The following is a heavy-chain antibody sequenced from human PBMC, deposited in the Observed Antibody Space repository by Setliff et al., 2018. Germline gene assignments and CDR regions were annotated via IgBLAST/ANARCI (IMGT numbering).Heavy chain of an antibody. V-gene: IGHV4-61*02. CDR1: GGSISSGSYY. Sequence: SETLSLTCTVSGGSISSGSYYWSWFRQPAGKGLEWIGRIYTSGSTNYNPSLKSRVTISVDTSKNQFSLTLTSVTAADTAVYYCARRGWYSSSWYWYYDSSGYYLFDYWGQGTLVTVSS. CDR2: IYTSGST. J-gene: IGHJ4*02. D-gene: IGHD3-22*01. CDR3: ARRGWYSSSWYWYYDSSGYYLFDY.